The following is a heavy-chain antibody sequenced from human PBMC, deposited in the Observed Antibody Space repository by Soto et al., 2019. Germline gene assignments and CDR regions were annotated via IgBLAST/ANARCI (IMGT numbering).Heavy chain of an antibody. Sequence: AGGSLRLSCAASGFTFSSYAMSWVRQAPGKGLEWVSAISGSGGSTYYADSVKGRFTISRDNSKNTLYLQMNSLRAEDTAIYYCAKDMLSSSFGYWGQGTLVTVSS. CDR1: GFTFSSYA. V-gene: IGHV3-23*01. D-gene: IGHD6-13*01. CDR2: ISGSGGST. CDR3: AKDMLSSSFGY. J-gene: IGHJ4*02.